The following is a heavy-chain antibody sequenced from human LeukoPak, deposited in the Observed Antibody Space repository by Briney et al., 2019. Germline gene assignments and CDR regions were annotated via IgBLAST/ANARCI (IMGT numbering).Heavy chain of an antibody. Sequence: GGSLRLSCKASGFTFSSYCMHWVRQAPGKGLEWVAFIRYDGSNTYYADSVKGRFTISRDNSKNTLYLQMNSLRAEDTAVYYCAKETPYYDILAGYPPHDYWGQGTLVTVSS. J-gene: IGHJ4*02. D-gene: IGHD3-9*01. V-gene: IGHV3-30*02. CDR1: GFTFSSYC. CDR3: AKETPYYDILAGYPPHDY. CDR2: IRYDGSNT.